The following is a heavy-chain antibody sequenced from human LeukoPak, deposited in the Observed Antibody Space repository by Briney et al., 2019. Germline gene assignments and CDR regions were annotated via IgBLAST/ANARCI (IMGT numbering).Heavy chain of an antibody. D-gene: IGHD3-10*01. CDR3: AKDIGSYYDY. Sequence: PGGTLRLSCAASGFTFSNYGMNWVRQAPGKGLEWVSAISGSGGGTFYADSVKGRFTISRDNSKNTLHLEMNSLRAEDTAVYYCAKDIGSYYDYWGQGILVTVSS. CDR1: GFTFSNYG. V-gene: IGHV3-23*01. J-gene: IGHJ4*02. CDR2: ISGSGGGT.